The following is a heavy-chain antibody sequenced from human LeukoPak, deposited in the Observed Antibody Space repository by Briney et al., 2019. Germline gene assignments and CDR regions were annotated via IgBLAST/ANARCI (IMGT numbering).Heavy chain of an antibody. CDR1: GFTFSSYS. V-gene: IGHV3-21*01. J-gene: IGHJ3*02. D-gene: IGHD6-19*01. Sequence: GGSLRLSCAASGFTFSSYSMNWVRQAPGKGLEWVSSISSSSSYIYYADSVKGRFTISRDNAKNSLYLQMNSLRAEDTAVYYCASSGGRGWYGQNAFDIWGQGTMVTVSS. CDR3: ASSGGRGWYGQNAFDI. CDR2: ISSSSSYI.